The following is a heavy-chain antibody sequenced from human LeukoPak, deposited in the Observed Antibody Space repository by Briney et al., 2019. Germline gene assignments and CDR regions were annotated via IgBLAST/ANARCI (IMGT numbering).Heavy chain of an antibody. D-gene: IGHD2-2*01. J-gene: IGHJ4*02. V-gene: IGHV3-21*01. CDR2: ISSSRSYI. Sequence: GGSLRLSCAASGFTVSSNYMSWVRQAPGKGLEWVSSISSSRSYIYYADSVKGRFTISRDNAKNSLYLQMNSLRAEDTAVYYCARAKPAAGSFDYWGQGTLVTVSS. CDR1: GFTVSSNY. CDR3: ARAKPAAGSFDY.